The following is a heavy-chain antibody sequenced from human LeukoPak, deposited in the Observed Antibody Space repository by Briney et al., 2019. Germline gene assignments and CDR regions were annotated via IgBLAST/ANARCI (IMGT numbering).Heavy chain of an antibody. CDR1: GGSISTTTNS. CDR3: ARRPIVGSTGFYFDP. Sequence: SETLSLTCNVSGGSISTTTNSWGWARIRQGPTKGLEWIGSIYYGGSPYYTSSLKSRVTISVDTSKNQFSLKLASLTAADTAVYYCARRPIVGSTGFYFDPWGPGTLVTVSS. CDR2: IYYGGSP. J-gene: IGHJ5*02. V-gene: IGHV4-39*01. D-gene: IGHD1-26*01.